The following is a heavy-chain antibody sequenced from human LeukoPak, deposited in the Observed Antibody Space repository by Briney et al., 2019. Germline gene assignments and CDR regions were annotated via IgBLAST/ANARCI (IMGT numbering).Heavy chain of an antibody. CDR2: IRNDGTIK. V-gene: IGHV3-30*02. CDR3: AKTGSSSWGYFDY. CDR1: GFTFNIYT. D-gene: IGHD6-13*01. Sequence: GGSLRLSCAASGFTFNIYTLHWVRQAPGKGLEWVAFIRNDGTIKYYADSVKGRFTISRDNSKSTLYLQMNSLRAEDTAVYYCAKTGSSSWGYFDYWGQGTLVTVSS. J-gene: IGHJ4*02.